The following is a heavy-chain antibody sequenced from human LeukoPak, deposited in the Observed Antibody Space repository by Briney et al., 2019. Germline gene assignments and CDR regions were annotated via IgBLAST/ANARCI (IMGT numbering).Heavy chain of an antibody. J-gene: IGHJ4*02. CDR2: VSTYNGNT. CDR1: GYTFTRYG. Sequence: ASVKVSCKASGYTFTRYGIKWVRQATGQGLELGGWVSTYNGNTNCAQKLQDRVTMTTDTSTSTAYMELRSLRSDDTAVYYCARARALSGWYSNYWGQGTLVTVSS. V-gene: IGHV1-18*01. D-gene: IGHD6-19*01. CDR3: ARARALSGWYSNY.